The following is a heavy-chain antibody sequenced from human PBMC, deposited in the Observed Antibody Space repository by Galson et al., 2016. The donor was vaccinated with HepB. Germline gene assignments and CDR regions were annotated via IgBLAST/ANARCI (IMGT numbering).Heavy chain of an antibody. J-gene: IGHJ4*02. CDR3: ARVGSLAGSGTYDY. CDR1: GFTFSDFY. CDR2: ISGSGSDT. D-gene: IGHD3-10*01. V-gene: IGHV3-11*06. Sequence: SLRLSCAVSGFTFSDFYMSWLRQAPGKGLERLSYISGSGSDTIYADSLKGRFTISRDNAENSLFLQIHSLGFEDTAVYYCARVGSLAGSGTYDYWGQGTLVTVSS.